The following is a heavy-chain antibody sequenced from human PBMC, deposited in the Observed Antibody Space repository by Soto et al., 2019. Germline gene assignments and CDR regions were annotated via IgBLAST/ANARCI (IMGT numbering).Heavy chain of an antibody. D-gene: IGHD6-13*01. Sequence: ASVEVSCKASGYTFTSYSMHWVLQAPGQRLEWMGWINAGNGNTKYSQKFQGRVTITRDTSASTAYMELSSLRSEDTAVYYCARLGYSSSWYFFDYWGQGTLVTVSS. V-gene: IGHV1-3*01. J-gene: IGHJ4*02. CDR2: INAGNGNT. CDR1: GYTFTSYS. CDR3: ARLGYSSSWYFFDY.